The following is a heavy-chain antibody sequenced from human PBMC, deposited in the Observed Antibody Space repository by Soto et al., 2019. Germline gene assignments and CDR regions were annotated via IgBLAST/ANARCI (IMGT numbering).Heavy chain of an antibody. Sequence: GGSLRLSCAASGFTFSSYGMHWVSQAPGKGLEWVAVISYDGSNKYYADSVKGRFTISRDNSKNTLYLQMNSLRAEDTAVYYCAKDVAVAVNKGNFDYWGQGTLVTVSS. J-gene: IGHJ4*02. CDR2: ISYDGSNK. V-gene: IGHV3-30*18. D-gene: IGHD6-19*01. CDR3: AKDVAVAVNKGNFDY. CDR1: GFTFSSYG.